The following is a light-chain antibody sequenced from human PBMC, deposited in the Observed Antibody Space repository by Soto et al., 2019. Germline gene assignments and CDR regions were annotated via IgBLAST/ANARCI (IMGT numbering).Light chain of an antibody. J-gene: IGKJ1*01. V-gene: IGKV3-15*01. CDR1: QSVSSN. CDR2: GAS. Sequence: IVMTHSPATLSVSPWERATLSCRASQSVSSNLAWYQQKPGQAPRLLIYGASTRATGIPAGFSGSGSGTEFTLTISRLEPEDFAVYYCQQYGSSPWTFGQGTKVDIK. CDR3: QQYGSSPWT.